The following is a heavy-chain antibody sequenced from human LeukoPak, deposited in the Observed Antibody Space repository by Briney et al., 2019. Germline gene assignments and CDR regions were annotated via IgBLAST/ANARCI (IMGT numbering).Heavy chain of an antibody. D-gene: IGHD5-12*01. CDR1: GYTFTSYG. CDR2: ILPLVGRL. Sequence: SVKVPCKASGYTFTSYGISWVRQAPGQGLEWMGRILPLVGRLHYAQKFQGRFTLTADKSTTTVYMELSSLRSEDTAVYYCVRSGYDYDWFEPWGQGTLVTVSS. CDR3: VRSGYDYDWFEP. V-gene: IGHV1-69*04. J-gene: IGHJ5*02.